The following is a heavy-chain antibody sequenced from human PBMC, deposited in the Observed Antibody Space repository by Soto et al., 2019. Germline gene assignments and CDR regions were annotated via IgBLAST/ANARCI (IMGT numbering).Heavy chain of an antibody. V-gene: IGHV5-10-1*01. D-gene: IGHD6-19*01. CDR3: ARHDGGWFVVDY. CDR2: IDPSDSYT. CDR1: GYSFTSYW. J-gene: IGHJ4*02. Sequence: PGESLKISCKGSGYSFTSYWISWVRQMPGKGLEWVGRIDPSDSYTNYSPSFQGHVTMSVDKSINTAYLQWSSLKASDNAMYYCARHDGGWFVVDYWGQGTLVTVSS.